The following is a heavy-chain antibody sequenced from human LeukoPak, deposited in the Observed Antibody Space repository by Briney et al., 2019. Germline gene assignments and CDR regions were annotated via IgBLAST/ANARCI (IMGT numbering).Heavy chain of an antibody. CDR2: ISWDGGST. Sequence: PGGSLRLSCAASGFTFDDYTMHWVRQAPGKGLEWVSLISWDGGSTYYADSVKGRFTISRDNSKNSLYLQMNSLRTEDTALYYCAKDFHNPSEGSIGITGTDGADYYYYYYMDVWGKGTTVTVSS. CDR1: GFTFDDYT. V-gene: IGHV3-43*01. J-gene: IGHJ6*03. D-gene: IGHD1-7*01. CDR3: AKDFHNPSEGSIGITGTDGADYYYYYYMDV.